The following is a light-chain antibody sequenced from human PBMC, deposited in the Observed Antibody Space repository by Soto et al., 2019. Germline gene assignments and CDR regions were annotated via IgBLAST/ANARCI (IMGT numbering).Light chain of an antibody. CDR3: QHCDSYWT. CDR1: QSISNY. J-gene: IGKJ1*01. V-gene: IGKV1-5*03. CDR2: KAS. Sequence: DIQVTQSPSTLSASVGDRVTITCRASQSISNYLAWYQQKPGKAPKVLIYKASSLESGVPSRFSGSGSGTECTLTISSLQPDDFATYYCQHCDSYWTFGQGTKVEMK.